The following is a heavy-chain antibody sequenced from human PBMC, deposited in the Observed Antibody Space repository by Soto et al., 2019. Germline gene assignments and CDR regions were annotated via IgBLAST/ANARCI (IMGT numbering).Heavy chain of an antibody. D-gene: IGHD6-19*01. V-gene: IGHV1-69*06. CDR1: GGSLSTLG. CDR3: ATAHNSGWYFFDY. J-gene: IGHJ4*02. Sequence: SVKVSCKASGGSLSTLGINSVRQAPGQGLEWMGGIIPLFGKARYAETSQGRVTITADTSTGTAYMEVSSLRSDDTAVFYCATAHNSGWYFFDYWGPGTLVTVSS. CDR2: IIPLFGKA.